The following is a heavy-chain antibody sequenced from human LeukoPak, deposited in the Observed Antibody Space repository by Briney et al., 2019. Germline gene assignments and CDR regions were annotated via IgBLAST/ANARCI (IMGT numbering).Heavy chain of an antibody. Sequence: PGGSLRLSCAASGFTFSSYCMHWVRQAPRKGLVWVSSIKSEGSSTSYADSVQGRFTIPKDNAKNTLYLQRNSLRAEDTAVYYRSRDRLLIPDYWGQGTRVSVSS. D-gene: IGHD2/OR15-2a*01. V-gene: IGHV3-74*01. J-gene: IGHJ4*02. CDR1: GFTFSSYC. CDR3: SRDRLLIPDY. CDR2: IKSEGSST.